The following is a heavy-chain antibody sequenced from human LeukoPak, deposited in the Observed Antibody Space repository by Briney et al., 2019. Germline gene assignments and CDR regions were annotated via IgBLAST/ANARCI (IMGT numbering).Heavy chain of an antibody. CDR3: TRDGSGKQWLVYYFDY. CDR1: GFTFCDYA. CDR2: TRSKAYGGTT. Sequence: GGSLRLSCTASGFTFCDYAMSWVRQAPGKGLEWVGFTRSKAYGGTTEYAASVKGRFTISRDDSKSIAYLQMNRLQTEVTAVYYCTRDGSGKQWLVYYFDYWGQGTLVTVSS. J-gene: IGHJ4*02. D-gene: IGHD6-19*01. V-gene: IGHV3-49*04.